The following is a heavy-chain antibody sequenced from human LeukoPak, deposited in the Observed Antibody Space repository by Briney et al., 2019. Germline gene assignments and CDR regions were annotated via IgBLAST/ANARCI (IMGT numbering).Heavy chain of an antibody. Sequence: GGSLRLSCAGSGFPFSIYGMNWVRQAPGKGLEWVPGISPGGGPTYYADSVKGRFTISRDNSKNTLYLQMNSLRAEDTAVYYCAFGYSSGWYEYYFDYWGQGTLVTVSS. CDR3: AFGYSSGWYEYYFDY. CDR1: GFPFSIYG. V-gene: IGHV3-23*01. J-gene: IGHJ4*02. CDR2: ISPGGGPT. D-gene: IGHD6-19*01.